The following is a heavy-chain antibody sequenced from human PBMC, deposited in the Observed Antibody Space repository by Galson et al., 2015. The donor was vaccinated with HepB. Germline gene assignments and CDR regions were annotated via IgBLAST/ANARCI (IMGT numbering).Heavy chain of an antibody. J-gene: IGHJ4*02. D-gene: IGHD5-12*01. Sequence: SLRLSCAASGFTFSSYAMHWVRQAPGKGLEWVAVISYDGSNKYYADSVKGRFTISRDNSKNTLYLQMNSLRAEDTAVYYCAREGLGGYSGYDYAFSFDYWGQGTLVTVSS. CDR2: ISYDGSNK. CDR1: GFTFSSYA. CDR3: AREGLGGYSGYDYAFSFDY. V-gene: IGHV3-30*04.